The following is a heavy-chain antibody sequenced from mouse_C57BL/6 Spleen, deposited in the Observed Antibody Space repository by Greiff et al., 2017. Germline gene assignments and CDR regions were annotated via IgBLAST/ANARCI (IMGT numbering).Heavy chain of an antibody. J-gene: IGHJ2*01. D-gene: IGHD1-1*01. Sequence: VQLKQSGAELVRPGASVKLSCTASGFNIKDDYMHWVKQRPEQGLEWIGWIDPENGDTEYASKFQGKATITADTSSNTAYLQLSSLTSEDTAVYYCTITTVVEGDYWGQGTTLTVSS. CDR1: GFNIKDDY. V-gene: IGHV14-4*01. CDR2: IDPENGDT. CDR3: TITTVVEGDY.